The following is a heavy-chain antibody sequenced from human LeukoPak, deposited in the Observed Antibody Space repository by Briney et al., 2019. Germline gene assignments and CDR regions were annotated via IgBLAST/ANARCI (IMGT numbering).Heavy chain of an antibody. D-gene: IGHD3-9*01. CDR3: AKGYDILTGYFFDY. J-gene: IGHJ4*02. CDR1: GFTFSIYA. CDR2: ISDTGEST. V-gene: IGHV3-23*01. Sequence: GGSLRLSCAASGFTFSIYAMSWVRQAPGKGLEWVSPISDTGESTYYADSAKGRFTISRDNSKNTLFLQMNTLGAEDAALYYCAKGYDILTGYFFDYWGQGTLVTVSS.